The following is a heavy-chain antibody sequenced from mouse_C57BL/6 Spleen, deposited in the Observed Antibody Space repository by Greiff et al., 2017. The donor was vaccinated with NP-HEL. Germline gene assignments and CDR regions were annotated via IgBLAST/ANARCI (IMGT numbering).Heavy chain of an antibody. CDR3: SRGGITTVVAPDAY. CDR2: IYPSDSET. CDR1: GYTFTSYW. D-gene: IGHD1-1*01. V-gene: IGHV1-61*01. J-gene: IGHJ3*01. Sequence: VQLQQSGAELVRPGSSVKLSCKASGYTFTSYWMDWVKQRPGQGLEWIGNIYPSDSETHYNQKFKDKATLTVDKSSSTAYMQLSSLTSEASAVYYWSRGGITTVVAPDAYWGQGTLVTVSA.